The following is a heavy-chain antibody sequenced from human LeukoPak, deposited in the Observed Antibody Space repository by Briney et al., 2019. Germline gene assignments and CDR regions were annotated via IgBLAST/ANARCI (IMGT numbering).Heavy chain of an antibody. V-gene: IGHV3-23*01. Sequence: GGSLRLSCAASGFTFSSYAINWVRQAPGRGLEWLATIRGSGGYTYYADSVKGRFTMSRDNSKNTLYLQMNSLRAEDTAVYYCAKAGEVVVVPAAMGDAFDIWGQGTMVTVSS. D-gene: IGHD2-2*01. J-gene: IGHJ3*02. CDR1: GFTFSSYA. CDR2: IRGSGGYT. CDR3: AKAGEVVVVPAAMGDAFDI.